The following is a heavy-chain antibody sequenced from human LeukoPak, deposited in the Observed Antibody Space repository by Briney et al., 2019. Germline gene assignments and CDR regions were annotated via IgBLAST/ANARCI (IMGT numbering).Heavy chain of an antibody. D-gene: IGHD3-22*01. CDR2: IYYSGRN. CDR1: GCSISSSSFY. V-gene: IGHV4-39*02. CDR3: AREGDSVGYTTY. Sequence: SETLSLTCTVSGCSISSSSFYWGWMRQPPGKGLKWFGCIYYSGRNYYNPSLKSRVTISVDTSKNEFSLRLSSVTAADTAVYYCAREGDSVGYTTYWGQGTLVTVSP. J-gene: IGHJ4*02.